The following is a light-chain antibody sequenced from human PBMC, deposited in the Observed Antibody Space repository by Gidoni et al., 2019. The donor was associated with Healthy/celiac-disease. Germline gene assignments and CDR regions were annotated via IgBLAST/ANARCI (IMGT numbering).Light chain of an antibody. CDR3: QQYDNLPLFT. V-gene: IGKV1-33*01. Sequence: DIQMTQSPSSLSASVGDRVTITCQASQDISNYLNWYQQKPGKAPKLLIYDASNLETGVPSRFSGSGSGTDFTFTISSLQPEDIATYYCQQYDNLPLFTFGPXTKVDSK. CDR1: QDISNY. J-gene: IGKJ3*01. CDR2: DAS.